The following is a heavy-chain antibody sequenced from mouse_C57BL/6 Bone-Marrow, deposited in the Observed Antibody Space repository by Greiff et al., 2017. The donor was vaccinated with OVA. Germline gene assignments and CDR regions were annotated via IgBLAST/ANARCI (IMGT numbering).Heavy chain of an antibody. V-gene: IGHV1-19*01. Sequence: EVQLQQSGPVLVKPGASVKMSCKASGYTFTDYYMNWVKQSHGKSLEWIGVINPYNGGTSYNQKFKGKATLTVDKSSSTAYMELNSLTSEDSAVYYCARMTTVVATPFAYWGQGTLVTVSA. CDR3: ARMTTVVATPFAY. CDR2: INPYNGGT. D-gene: IGHD1-1*01. CDR1: GYTFTDYY. J-gene: IGHJ3*01.